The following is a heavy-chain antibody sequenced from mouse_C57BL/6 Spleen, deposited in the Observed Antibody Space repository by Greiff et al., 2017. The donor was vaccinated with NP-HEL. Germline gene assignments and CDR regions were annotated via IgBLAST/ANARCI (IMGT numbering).Heavy chain of an antibody. D-gene: IGHD2-1*01. J-gene: IGHJ2*01. Sequence: QVQLQQPGAELVMPGASVKLSCKASGYTFTSYWMHWVKQRPGQGLEWIGEIDPSDSYTNYNQKFKGKSTLTVDKSSSTAYMQLSSLTSEDSAVYYCARRENYGNDFDYWGQGTTLTVSS. CDR2: IDPSDSYT. CDR1: GYTFTSYW. V-gene: IGHV1-69*01. CDR3: ARRENYGNDFDY.